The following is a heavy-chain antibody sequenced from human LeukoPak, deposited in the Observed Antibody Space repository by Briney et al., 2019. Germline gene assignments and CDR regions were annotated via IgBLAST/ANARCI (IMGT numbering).Heavy chain of an antibody. J-gene: IGHJ4*02. CDR2: IYRGGDT. Sequence: AGGSLRLSCAASGFTFSSYALSWVRQAPGKGLEWVSVIYRGGDTYYADSVKGRFTISRDDSKNTVYLQMNSLRAEDTAFYYCAKNTVLVATENWGQGTLVTVSS. CDR1: GFTFSSYA. D-gene: IGHD5-12*01. V-gene: IGHV3-23*03. CDR3: AKNTVLVATEN.